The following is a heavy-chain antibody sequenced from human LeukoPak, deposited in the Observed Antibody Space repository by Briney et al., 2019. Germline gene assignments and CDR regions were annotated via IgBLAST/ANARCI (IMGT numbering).Heavy chain of an antibody. CDR1: GGSISSYY. CDR2: IYYSGST. V-gene: IGHV4-59*01. Sequence: PETLSLTCTVSGGSISSYYWSWIRQPPGKGLEWIGYIYYSGSTNYNPSLKSRVTISVDTSKNQFSLKLSSVTAADTAVYYGARRNGITGTVVIDYWGQGTLVTVSS. J-gene: IGHJ4*02. CDR3: ARRNGITGTVVIDY. D-gene: IGHD1-7*01.